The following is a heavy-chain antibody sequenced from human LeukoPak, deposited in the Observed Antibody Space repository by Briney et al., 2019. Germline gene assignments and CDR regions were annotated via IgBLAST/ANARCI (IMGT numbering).Heavy chain of an antibody. CDR1: GFTSSSYS. CDR2: ISSSGSTI. CDR3: ARGTYYYDSSGYIGY. V-gene: IGHV3-48*01. D-gene: IGHD3-22*01. J-gene: IGHJ4*02. Sequence: GGSLRLXCAASGFTSSSYSMNWVRRAPGKGLEWVSYISSSGSTIYYADSVKGRFTISRDDAKNSLYLQMNSLRAEDTAVYYCARGTYYYDSSGYIGYWGQGTLVTASS.